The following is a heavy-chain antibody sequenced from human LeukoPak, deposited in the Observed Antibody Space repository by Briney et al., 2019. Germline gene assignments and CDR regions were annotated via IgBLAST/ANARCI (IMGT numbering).Heavy chain of an antibody. D-gene: IGHD6-19*01. CDR1: GYSISSGYY. Sequence: SETLSLTCAVSGYSISSGYYWGWIRQAPGKGLEWIGSIYHSGSTYYNPSLKSRVTISVVTSKNQFSLRLTSVTAADTAVSYCARHSVAVAATGDAFDIWGQGTMVTVSS. J-gene: IGHJ3*02. CDR3: ARHSVAVAATGDAFDI. CDR2: IYHSGST. V-gene: IGHV4-38-2*01.